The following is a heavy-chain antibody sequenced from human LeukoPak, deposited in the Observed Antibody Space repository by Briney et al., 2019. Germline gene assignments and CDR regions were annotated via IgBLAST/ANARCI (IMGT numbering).Heavy chain of an antibody. CDR3: ARAGGSTVSHSDY. CDR1: GFTFDDYA. V-gene: IGHV3-21*01. Sequence: GRSLRLSCAASGFTFDDYAMHWVRQAPGEGLEWVSSISSSTSYIYYADSVKGRFTISKDNAKNSLYLQMNSLRAEDTAVYYCARAGGSTVSHSDYWGQGTLVTVSS. J-gene: IGHJ4*02. CDR2: ISSSTSYI. D-gene: IGHD4-17*01.